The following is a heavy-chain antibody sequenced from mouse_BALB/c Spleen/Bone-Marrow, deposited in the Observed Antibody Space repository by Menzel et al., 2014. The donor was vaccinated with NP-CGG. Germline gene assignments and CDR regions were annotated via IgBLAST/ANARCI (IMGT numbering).Heavy chain of an antibody. Sequence: VQLQQSGPELVKPGASVRISCKASGYTFTSYYIHWVKQRPGQGLEWIGWIYLGNVNTKYNEKFKGKATLTADKSSSTAYMQFSSLTSEDSAVYFCANGDYWGQGTTLTVSS. CDR3: ANGDY. V-gene: IGHV1S56*01. CDR1: GYTFTSYY. J-gene: IGHJ2*01. CDR2: IYLGNVNT.